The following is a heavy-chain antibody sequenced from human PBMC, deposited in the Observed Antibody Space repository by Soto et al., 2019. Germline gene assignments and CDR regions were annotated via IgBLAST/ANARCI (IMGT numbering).Heavy chain of an antibody. CDR2: ISYDGSNK. CDR3: AKDYYDSSGYYRSPNWFDP. D-gene: IGHD3-22*01. J-gene: IGHJ5*02. CDR1: GFTFSSYG. V-gene: IGHV3-30*18. Sequence: LRLSCAASGFTFSSYGMHWVRQAPGKGLEWVAVISYDGSNKYYADSVKGRFTISRDNSKNTLYLQMNSLRAEDTAVYYCAKDYYDSSGYYRSPNWFDPWGQGTLVTVSS.